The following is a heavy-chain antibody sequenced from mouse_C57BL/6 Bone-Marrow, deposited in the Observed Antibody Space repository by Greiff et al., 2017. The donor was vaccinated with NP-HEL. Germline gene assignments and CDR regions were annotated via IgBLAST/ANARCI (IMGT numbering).Heavy chain of an antibody. Sequence: EVQLQQSGPELVKPGASVKISCKASGYTFTDYYMNWVKQSHGKSLEWIGDINPNNGGTSYNQKFKGKATLTVDKSSSTAYMELRSLTSEDSAVYYCARLMDSNYGYYAMDYWGQGTSVTVSS. V-gene: IGHV1-26*01. D-gene: IGHD2-5*01. CDR1: GYTFTDYY. J-gene: IGHJ4*01. CDR3: ARLMDSNYGYYAMDY. CDR2: INPNNGGT.